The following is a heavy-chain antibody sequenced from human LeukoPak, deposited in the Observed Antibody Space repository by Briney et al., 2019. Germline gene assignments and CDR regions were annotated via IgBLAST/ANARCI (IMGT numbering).Heavy chain of an antibody. Sequence: ASVKVSCKASGYAFTSYYMHWVRQAPGQGLEWMGIINPSGGSTSYAQKFQGRVTMTRDTSTSTVYMELSSLRSEDTAVYYCARDPLGVYFDYWGQGTLVTVSS. V-gene: IGHV1-46*03. CDR3: ARDPLGVYFDY. CDR2: INPSGGST. J-gene: IGHJ4*02. CDR1: GYAFTSYY.